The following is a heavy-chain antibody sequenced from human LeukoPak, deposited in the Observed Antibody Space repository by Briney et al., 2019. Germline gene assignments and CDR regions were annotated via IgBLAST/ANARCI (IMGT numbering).Heavy chain of an antibody. J-gene: IGHJ4*02. Sequence: GPLRLSCAASGFTFSDYYMSWIRQAPGTGVEGVSYISSSGSTRYYADSVKGRFTTSRDNAKNSLHLQMNSLRAEDTAVYYCARDQAYEGCSSTSCYTGVGYEYYFDYWGQGTLVTVSS. D-gene: IGHD2-2*02. CDR1: GFTFSDYY. CDR3: ARDQAYEGCSSTSCYTGVGYEYYFDY. CDR2: ISSSGSTR. V-gene: IGHV3-11*01.